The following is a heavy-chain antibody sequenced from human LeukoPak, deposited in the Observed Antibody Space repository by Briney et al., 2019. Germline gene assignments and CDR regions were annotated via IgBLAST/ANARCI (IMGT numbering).Heavy chain of an antibody. V-gene: IGHV3-7*01. J-gene: IGHJ4*02. D-gene: IGHD6-19*01. CDR2: IKQDGSEK. Sequence: GGSLRRSCAASGFTFSNSWITWVRQAPGKGLEWVANIKQDGSEKYYVDSVKGRFTISRDNAKNSLYLQMNSLRAEDTAVYYCARRSSGWYDTLDYWGQGTLVTVSS. CDR3: ARRSSGWYDTLDY. CDR1: GFTFSNSW.